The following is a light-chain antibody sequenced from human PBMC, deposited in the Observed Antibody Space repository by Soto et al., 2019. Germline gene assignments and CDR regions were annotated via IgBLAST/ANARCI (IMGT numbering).Light chain of an antibody. CDR2: GAS. Sequence: IQLTQSPSSLSASVGDRVTISCRASQGIANFLAWYQQKPGKAPKLLIYGASTLQSGVPSRFSGSGSGTDFTLTISSLHPEDFATYSTRHLNSFPIPFGPGTKVDIK. CDR3: RHLNSFPIP. J-gene: IGKJ3*01. V-gene: IGKV1-9*01. CDR1: QGIANF.